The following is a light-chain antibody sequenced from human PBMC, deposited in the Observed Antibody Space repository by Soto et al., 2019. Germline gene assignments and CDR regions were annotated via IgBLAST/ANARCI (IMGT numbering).Light chain of an antibody. Sequence: QSVLTQPASVSGSPGQSITISCTGTSSDVGSYNLVSWYQQHPGTAPKLMIYEGSKRPSGVSNRFSGSKSGNTASLTISGLQAEDEADYYCCSYAGSSTDVVFGGGTKVTVL. CDR1: SSDVGSYNL. J-gene: IGLJ2*01. CDR3: CSYAGSSTDVV. V-gene: IGLV2-23*01. CDR2: EGS.